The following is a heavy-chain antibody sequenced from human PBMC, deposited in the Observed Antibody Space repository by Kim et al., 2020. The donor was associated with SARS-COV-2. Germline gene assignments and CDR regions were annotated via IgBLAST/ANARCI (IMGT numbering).Heavy chain of an antibody. D-gene: IGHD2-15*01. CDR3: AKGISERGYYYGMDV. CDR2: ISGSGGST. J-gene: IGHJ6*02. V-gene: IGHV3-23*01. Sequence: GGSLRLSCAASGFTFRNYAMSWVRRAPGKGLERVSVISGSGGSTYYADSGKGRFTISRDNSKNTLYLQMNSLRAEDTAVYYCAKGISERGYYYGMDVWGQGTTVTVSS. CDR1: GFTFRNYA.